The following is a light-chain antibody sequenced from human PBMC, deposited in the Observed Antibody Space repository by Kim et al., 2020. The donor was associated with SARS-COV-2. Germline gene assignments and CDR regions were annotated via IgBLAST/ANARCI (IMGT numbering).Light chain of an antibody. J-gene: IGKJ4*01. CDR3: QQYNSYST. CDR2: KTS. CDR1: QSISNW. V-gene: IGKV1-5*03. Sequence: DIQMTQSPSTLSASVGDRVTNTCRPSQSISNWLAWYQKKPGKAPKLLIYKTSTLESGVPSRFSGSGSETEFTLTISTLQPDDFATYYCQQYNSYSTFGGGTKVDIK.